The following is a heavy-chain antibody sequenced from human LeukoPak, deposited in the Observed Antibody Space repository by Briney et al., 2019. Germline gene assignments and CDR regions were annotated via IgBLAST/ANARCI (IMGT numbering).Heavy chain of an antibody. CDR3: VRKALGYRLGYGDY. Sequence: GGSLRLSCAASGFTFSTSSMSWVRLAPGKGLEWVSAISANGGSTFYADSVKGRFTVSRDSSKDTLYLQMNSLRAEDTAVYFCVRKALGYRLGYGDYWGQGTLVTASS. CDR2: ISANGGST. V-gene: IGHV3-23*01. D-gene: IGHD5-12*01. J-gene: IGHJ4*02. CDR1: GFTFSTSS.